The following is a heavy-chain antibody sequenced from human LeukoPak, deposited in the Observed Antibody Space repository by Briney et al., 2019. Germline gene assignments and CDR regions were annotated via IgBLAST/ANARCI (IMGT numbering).Heavy chain of an antibody. V-gene: IGHV3-23*01. J-gene: IGHJ3*02. CDR1: GFTFSSYA. CDR2: ISGSGGYT. CDR3: ARGGPDHAFDI. Sequence: PGGSLRLSCSASGFTFSSYAMTWVRQAPGKGLEWVSAISGSGGYTYYADSVKGRFTISRDNSKNTLHLQMNSLRAEDTAVYYCARGGPDHAFDIWGQGTTVTVSS.